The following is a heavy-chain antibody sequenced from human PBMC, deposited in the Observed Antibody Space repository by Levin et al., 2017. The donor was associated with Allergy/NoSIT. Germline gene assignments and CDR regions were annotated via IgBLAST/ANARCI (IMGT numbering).Heavy chain of an antibody. Sequence: SETLSLTCTVSGGSISGGGYHWTWIRQHPEKGLEWIGYIYYSGSTFYNPALKSRLMISVDTSKNQFSLNVSSVTAADTAVYYCAREDGSTFDFWGQGALVTVAS. J-gene: IGHJ4*02. CDR1: GGSISGGGYH. V-gene: IGHV4-31*03. CDR2: IYYSGST. CDR3: AREDGSTFDF. D-gene: IGHD2-2*03.